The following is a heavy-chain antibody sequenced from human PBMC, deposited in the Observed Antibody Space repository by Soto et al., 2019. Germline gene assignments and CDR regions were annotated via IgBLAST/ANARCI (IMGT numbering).Heavy chain of an antibody. D-gene: IGHD1-1*01. CDR3: ARDGQATGTSAYYYYVMDV. V-gene: IGHV1-2*04. J-gene: IGHJ6*02. Sequence: VSLNVYRKASGYTFTGYYMHWRRQTPGQGLEWMGWINPNTGGTNYAQKFQGWVNMTRDTSISTAYMELSRLRSDDTAVYYCARDGQATGTSAYYYYVMDVWVQGTTVTVSS. CDR2: INPNTGGT. CDR1: GYTFTGYY.